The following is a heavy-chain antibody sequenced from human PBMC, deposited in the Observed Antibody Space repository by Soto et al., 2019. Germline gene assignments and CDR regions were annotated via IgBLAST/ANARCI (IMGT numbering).Heavy chain of an antibody. CDR2: IIPIFGTA. Sequence: QVQLVQSGAEVKKPGSSVNFSCKASGGTFSSYAISWVRQAPGQGLEWMGGIIPIFGTANYAQKFQGRVTIAADESTSTASMELSSLRSEDTAVYYCARDTYYEGMDVWGQGTTVTVSS. V-gene: IGHV1-69*01. CDR1: GGTFSSYA. J-gene: IGHJ6*02. D-gene: IGHD3-3*01. CDR3: ARDTYYEGMDV.